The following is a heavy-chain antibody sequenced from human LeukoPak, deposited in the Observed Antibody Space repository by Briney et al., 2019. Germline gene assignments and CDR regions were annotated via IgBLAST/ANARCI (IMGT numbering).Heavy chain of an antibody. CDR1: GFTFSIYW. Sequence: GGSLRLSCAASGFTFSIYWMSWVRQAPGKGLEWVANIKQDCSDKYYVDSVKGRFTISRDNAKNSLYLQMNSLRAEDTAMYYCARDSAGNDYWGQGTLVTVSS. CDR2: IKQDCSDK. V-gene: IGHV3-7*01. D-gene: IGHD6-13*01. J-gene: IGHJ4*02. CDR3: ARDSAGNDY.